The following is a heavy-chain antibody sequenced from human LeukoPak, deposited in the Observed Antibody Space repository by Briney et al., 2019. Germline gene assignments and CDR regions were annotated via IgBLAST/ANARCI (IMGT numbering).Heavy chain of an antibody. Sequence: ASVKVSCKASGYTFTSYGISWVRQAPGQGLEWMGWISAYNGNTNYAQKLQGRVTMTTDTSTSTAYMELRSLRSDDTAVYYCARDRGYCTNGVCCYFDYWGQGTLVTVSS. J-gene: IGHJ4*02. CDR3: ARDRGYCTNGVCCYFDY. V-gene: IGHV1-18*01. D-gene: IGHD2-8*01. CDR2: ISAYNGNT. CDR1: GYTFTSYG.